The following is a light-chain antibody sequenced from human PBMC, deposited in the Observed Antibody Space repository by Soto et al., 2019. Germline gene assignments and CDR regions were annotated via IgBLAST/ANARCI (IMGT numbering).Light chain of an antibody. CDR3: QQYGSSPLT. J-gene: IGKJ4*01. CDR2: DAS. V-gene: IGKV3-20*01. Sequence: EIVMTQSPATLSVSPGERATLSCRASQSVSGYLAWYQQKPGQAPRLLIYDASNRATGIPDRFSGSGSGTDFTLTISRLEPEDFAVYYCQQYGSSPLTFGGGTKVDIK. CDR1: QSVSGY.